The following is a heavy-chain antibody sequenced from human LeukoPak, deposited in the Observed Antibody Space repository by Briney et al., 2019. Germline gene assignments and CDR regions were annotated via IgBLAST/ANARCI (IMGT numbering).Heavy chain of an antibody. V-gene: IGHV3-21*01. Sequence: PGGSLRLSCAASGFTFSAYTMSWVRQAPGKGLEGVSSFTSSSSSIYYADSVKGRFTISRDNAKHSLYLQLNSLRAEDTAVYYCARGWGFYYFDSWGQGTLVTVSS. CDR2: FTSSSSSI. J-gene: IGHJ4*02. CDR3: ARGWGFYYFDS. D-gene: IGHD2/OR15-2a*01. CDR1: GFTFSAYT.